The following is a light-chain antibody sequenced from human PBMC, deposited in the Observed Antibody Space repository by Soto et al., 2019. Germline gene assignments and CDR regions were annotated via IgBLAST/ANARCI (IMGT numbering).Light chain of an antibody. CDR1: QTISND. Sequence: EVVMTQSPATVSVSPGEGVTLSCRASQTISNDLAWYQQKPGQAPRLLIYGASTRATGVPARFSGGGSGTEFTLTISSLQSEDFAFYYCQQNNKWPPVTFGGGTKVRSN. CDR3: QQNNKWPPVT. J-gene: IGKJ4*01. V-gene: IGKV3-15*01. CDR2: GAS.